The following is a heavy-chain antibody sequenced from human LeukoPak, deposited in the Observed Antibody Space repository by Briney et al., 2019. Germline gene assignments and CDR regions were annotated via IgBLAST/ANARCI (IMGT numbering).Heavy chain of an antibody. CDR1: GYTFASYG. CDR2: ISAYNGNT. Sequence: GASVTVSCKASGYTFASYGISWVRQAPGQGLDWMGWISAYNGNTNYAQKPQGRVTITTDTSTGTAYMELRSLGSDDAAVYYCAARGKGYWFDPWGQGTLVTVSS. J-gene: IGHJ5*02. D-gene: IGHD5-24*01. CDR3: AARGKGYWFDP. V-gene: IGHV1-18*04.